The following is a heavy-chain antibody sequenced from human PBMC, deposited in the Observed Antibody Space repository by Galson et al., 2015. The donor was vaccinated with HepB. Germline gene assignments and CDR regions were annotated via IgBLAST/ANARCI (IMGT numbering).Heavy chain of an antibody. V-gene: IGHV3-30-3*01. D-gene: IGHD4-23*01. CDR3: ARDFYGGNSGFDY. Sequence: SLRLSCAASGFTFSSYAMHWVRQAPGKGLEWVAVISYDGSNKYYADSVKGRFTISRDNSKNTLYLQMNSLRAEDTAVYYCARDFYGGNSGFDYWGQGTLVTVSS. J-gene: IGHJ4*02. CDR1: GFTFSSYA. CDR2: ISYDGSNK.